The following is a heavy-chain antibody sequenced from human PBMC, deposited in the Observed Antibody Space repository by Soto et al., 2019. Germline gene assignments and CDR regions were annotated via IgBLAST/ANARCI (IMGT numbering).Heavy chain of an antibody. J-gene: IGHJ6*02. CDR3: AKGRSYYYYYGVDV. Sequence: GGSLKLSSATPGFTFRSPAMGCVRQAPGKGLEWVSFIIDSGGSTYYADSVKGRFTISRDNSKSTLFLQMNSLRAEDTALYYCAKGRSYYYYYGVDVWGQGT. CDR2: IIDSGGST. CDR1: GFTFRSPA. V-gene: IGHV3-23*01.